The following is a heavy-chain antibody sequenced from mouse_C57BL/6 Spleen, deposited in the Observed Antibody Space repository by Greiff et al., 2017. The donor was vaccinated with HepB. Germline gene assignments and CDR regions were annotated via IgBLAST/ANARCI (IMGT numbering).Heavy chain of an antibody. CDR3: ARSLDEAY. Sequence: QVQLQQSGAELVRPGASVKLSCKASGYTFTDYYINWVKQRPGQGLEWIARIYPGSGNTYYNEKFKGKATLTAEKSSSTAYMQLSSLTSEDSAVYFCARSLDEAYWGQGTLVTVSA. D-gene: IGHD6-2*01. V-gene: IGHV1-76*01. CDR2: IYPGSGNT. CDR1: GYTFTDYY. J-gene: IGHJ3*01.